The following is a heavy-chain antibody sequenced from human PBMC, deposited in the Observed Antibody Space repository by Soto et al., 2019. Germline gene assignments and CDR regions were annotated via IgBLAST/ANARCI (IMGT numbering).Heavy chain of an antibody. CDR2: IYTSGST. V-gene: IGHV4-4*07. CDR1: GGSISSYF. D-gene: IGHD2-21*02. J-gene: IGHJ3*02. CDR3: ARESTVVTLRPFDI. Sequence: QVHLQESGPGLVKPSETLSLTCTVSGGSISSYFCSWIRQPAGKGLEWIGRIYTSGSTNYNPSLKSRVTMAVDTSKNQFSLKLSSVTAADTAVYYCARESTVVTLRPFDIWGQGTMVTVSS.